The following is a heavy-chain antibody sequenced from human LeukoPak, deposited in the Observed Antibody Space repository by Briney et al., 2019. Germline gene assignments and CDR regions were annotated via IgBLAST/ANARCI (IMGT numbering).Heavy chain of an antibody. Sequence: ASVKVSCKVSGYTLTELSMHWVRQAPGKGLEWMGGFDPEDGETIYAQKFQGGVTMTEDTSTDTAYMELSSLRSEDTAVYYCATAWRAAGYNWFDPWGQGTLVTVSS. CDR1: GYTLTELS. CDR3: ATAWRAAGYNWFDP. D-gene: IGHD6-13*01. J-gene: IGHJ5*02. CDR2: FDPEDGET. V-gene: IGHV1-24*01.